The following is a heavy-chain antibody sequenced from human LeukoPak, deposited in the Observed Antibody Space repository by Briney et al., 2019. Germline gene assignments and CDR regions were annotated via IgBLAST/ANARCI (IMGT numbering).Heavy chain of an antibody. CDR3: AKPSDIVVVVAATPFDY. CDR2: ISGSGGST. J-gene: IGHJ4*02. Sequence: GGSLRLSCAASGFTFSSYAMSWVRQAPGKGLEWVSAISGSGGSTYYADSVKGRITISRDNSKNTLYLQMNSLRAEDTAVYYCAKPSDIVVVVAATPFDYWGQGTLVTVSS. V-gene: IGHV3-23*01. CDR1: GFTFSSYA. D-gene: IGHD2-15*01.